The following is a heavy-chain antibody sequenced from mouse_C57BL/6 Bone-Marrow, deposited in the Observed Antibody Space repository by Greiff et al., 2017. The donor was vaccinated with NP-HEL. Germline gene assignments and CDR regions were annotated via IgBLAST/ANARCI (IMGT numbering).Heavy chain of an antibody. CDR1: GYSITSDY. V-gene: IGHV3-8*01. D-gene: IGHD2-2*01. J-gene: IGHJ4*01. CDR3: ARSPLWLRRNYYAMDY. CDR2: ISYSGST. Sequence: DVQLQESGPGLAKPSQTLSLTCSVTGYSITSDYWNWIRKFPGNKLEYMGYISYSGSTYYNPSLKSRLPLTRDTSKNQYYLQWNSVTTEDTATYYCARSPLWLRRNYYAMDYWGQGTSVTVSS.